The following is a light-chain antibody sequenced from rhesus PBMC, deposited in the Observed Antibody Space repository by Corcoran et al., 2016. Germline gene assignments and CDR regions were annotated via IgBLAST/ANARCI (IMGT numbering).Light chain of an antibody. CDR2: AAA. J-gene: IGKJ2*01. Sequence: DIQMTQSPSSLSASVGDRVTVTCRASQGINKELSWYQQKTGKALTLLIYAAASLQTGFSSRFNGSGSGTDYTLPISSLQPEDVATYYCLQGYTTPYSFGQRTKVEVK. CDR1: QGINKE. CDR3: LQGYTTPYS. V-gene: IGKV1-94*01.